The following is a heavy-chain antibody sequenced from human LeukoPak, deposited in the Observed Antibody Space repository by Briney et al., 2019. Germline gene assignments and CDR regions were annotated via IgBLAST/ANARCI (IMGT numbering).Heavy chain of an antibody. CDR2: ISWNSGSI. CDR3: AKDRGDRRQWLSHSYGMDV. CDR1: GLTFDDYA. D-gene: IGHD6-19*01. J-gene: IGHJ6*02. V-gene: IGHV3-9*01. Sequence: SGRSLRLSCAASGLTFDDYAMHWVRQAPGKGLEWVSGISWNSGSIGYADSVKGRFTISRDNAKNSLYLQMNSLRAEDTALYYCAKDRGDRRQWLSHSYGMDVWGQGTTVTVSS.